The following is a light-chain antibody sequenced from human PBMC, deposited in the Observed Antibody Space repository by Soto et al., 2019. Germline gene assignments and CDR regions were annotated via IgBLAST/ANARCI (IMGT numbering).Light chain of an antibody. CDR2: EVS. CDR1: QTIDNW. J-gene: IGKJ1*01. CDR3: QQYRPYWT. V-gene: IGKV1-5*01. Sequence: IQMTQSPSTLSASVGDRVTVTCRASQTIDNWLAWYQQRPGKTPKLLIYEVSILQSGVPSRFSGSGAGTECTLTITNLHPEDFATYYCQQYRPYWTFGHGTTVEIK.